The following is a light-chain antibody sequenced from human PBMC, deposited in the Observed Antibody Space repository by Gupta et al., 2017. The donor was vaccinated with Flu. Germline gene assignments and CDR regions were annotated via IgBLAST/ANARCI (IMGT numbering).Light chain of an antibody. CDR1: QSFSTW. CDR3: QQYKSYPLT. Sequence: DIPMTQSPSTLSASVGDRVTITCRASQSFSTWLAWYQQKPGKAPKLLIYKASNLESGVPSRFSGSGSGTEFTLTISSLQPDDFATYYCQQYKSYPLTFGGGTKVEIK. J-gene: IGKJ4*01. V-gene: IGKV1-5*03. CDR2: KAS.